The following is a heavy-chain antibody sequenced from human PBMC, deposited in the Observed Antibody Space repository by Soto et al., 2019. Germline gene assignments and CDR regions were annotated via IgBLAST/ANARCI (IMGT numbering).Heavy chain of an antibody. J-gene: IGHJ4*02. Sequence: GGSLRLSCAASGFTFGASALQWVRQASGKGLEWVSYISDSSSTIHYADSVKGRFTISRDNAKNSLYLQMNSLRAEDTAVYYCARDDYPYYDDSSGYHFDYWGQGALVTVSS. CDR1: GFTFGASA. D-gene: IGHD3-22*01. V-gene: IGHV3-48*01. CDR3: ARDDYPYYDDSSGYHFDY. CDR2: ISDSSSTI.